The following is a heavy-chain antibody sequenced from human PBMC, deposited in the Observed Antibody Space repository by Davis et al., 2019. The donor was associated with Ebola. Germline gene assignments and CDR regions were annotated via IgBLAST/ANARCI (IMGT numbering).Heavy chain of an antibody. CDR3: ARDAFSLSRYDTEDH. D-gene: IGHD3-9*01. V-gene: IGHV3-53*01. Sequence: GESLKISCAAYGFSVRTNFIHWVRQAPGRGLEWVALIYGSGSTYYADSVKGRFTISRDNARDSLYLQMDSLRVEDTAIYYCARDAFSLSRYDTEDHWGQGTLVTVSS. CDR1: GFSVRTNF. J-gene: IGHJ4*02. CDR2: IYGSGST.